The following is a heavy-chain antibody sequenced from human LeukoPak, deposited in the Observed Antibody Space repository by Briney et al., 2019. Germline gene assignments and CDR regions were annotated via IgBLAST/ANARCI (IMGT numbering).Heavy chain of an antibody. CDR3: ASHIVVVPPLAFDI. CDR1: GFTFSTYT. J-gene: IGHJ3*02. V-gene: IGHV3-48*01. CDR2: ISSSSSTI. D-gene: IGHD2-2*01. Sequence: GGSLRLSCAASGFTFSTYTMKWVRQAPGKGLEWVSYISSSSSTIYYADSVKGRFTISRDNAKNSLYLQMNSLRAEDTAVYYCASHIVVVPPLAFDIWGQGTMVTVSS.